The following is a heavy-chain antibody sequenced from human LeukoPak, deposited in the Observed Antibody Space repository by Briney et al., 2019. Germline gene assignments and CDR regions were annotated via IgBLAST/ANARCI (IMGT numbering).Heavy chain of an antibody. J-gene: IGHJ4*02. V-gene: IGHV5-51*01. CDR2: IYPGDSDT. D-gene: IGHD3-3*01. CDR1: GYSFTNYW. Sequence: GESLKISCKGSGYSFTNYWIGWVRRMSGKGLEWMGIIYPGDSDTKYSPSFQGQVTISVDKSISTAYLQWNSLKASDTAMYYCARQSGITTDPFDDWGQGTLVTVSS. CDR3: ARQSGITTDPFDD.